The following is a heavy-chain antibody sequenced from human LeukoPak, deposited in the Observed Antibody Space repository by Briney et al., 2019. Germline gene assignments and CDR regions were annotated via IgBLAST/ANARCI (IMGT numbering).Heavy chain of an antibody. Sequence: PGGSLRLSCAASGFTFSSYEMNWVRQAPGKGLEWVSYISSSGSTIYYADSVKGRFTISRDNAKNSLYLQMNSLRAEDTAVYYCARARPNDCVWGSGRYAFDYWGQGTLVTVSS. CDR1: GFTFSSYE. CDR2: ISSSGSTI. J-gene: IGHJ4*02. CDR3: ARARPNDCVWGSGRYAFDY. V-gene: IGHV3-48*03. D-gene: IGHD3-16*01.